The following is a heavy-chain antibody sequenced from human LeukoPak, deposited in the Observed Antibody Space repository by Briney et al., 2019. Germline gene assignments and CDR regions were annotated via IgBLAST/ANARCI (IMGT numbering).Heavy chain of an antibody. V-gene: IGHV2-5*02. CDR2: IYWGDDM. D-gene: IGHD2-21*02. J-gene: IGHJ3*02. Sequence: SGPTLVKPTQTLTLTCTFSGFSLTTNEVGVGWIRQPPGKALEWLALIYWGDDMRYSPSLKNRLTIDKDTSRNQVVLTMTNLDPVDTATYYCAHVDSETAPNAFDIWGQGTMVTVSS. CDR3: AHVDSETAPNAFDI. CDR1: GFSLTTNEVG.